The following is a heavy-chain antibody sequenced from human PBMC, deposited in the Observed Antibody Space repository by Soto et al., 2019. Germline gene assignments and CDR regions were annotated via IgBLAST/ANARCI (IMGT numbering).Heavy chain of an antibody. CDR1: GFAFSSYA. CDR3: ARDGDYYDSSGYPNFGYFDY. J-gene: IGHJ4*02. D-gene: IGHD3-22*01. CDR2: ISYDGSNK. Sequence: PGGSLRLSCAASGFAFSSYAMHWVRQAPGKGLEWVALISYDGSNKYYADSVKGRFTISRDNSKNTLYLQMNSLRAEDTAVYYCARDGDYYDSSGYPNFGYFDYWGQGTLVTVSS. V-gene: IGHV3-30-3*01.